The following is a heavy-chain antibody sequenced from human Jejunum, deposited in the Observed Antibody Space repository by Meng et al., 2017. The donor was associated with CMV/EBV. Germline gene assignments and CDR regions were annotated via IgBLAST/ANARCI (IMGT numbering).Heavy chain of an antibody. Sequence: SSGYYWGWVRQARGKGLEWIGSVRHSDYVYYNPSRKSRVAISLDTSKNQFSLELTSATAADTGVYYCAKSSGWYRDYDYYYAMDVWGPGTAVTVAS. CDR3: AKSSGWYRDYDYYYAMDV. V-gene: IGHV4-38-2*01. CDR1: SSGYY. D-gene: IGHD6-19*01. J-gene: IGHJ6*02. CDR2: VRHSDYV.